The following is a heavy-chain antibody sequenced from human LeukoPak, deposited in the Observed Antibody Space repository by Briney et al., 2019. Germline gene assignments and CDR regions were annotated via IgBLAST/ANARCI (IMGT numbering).Heavy chain of an antibody. J-gene: IGHJ4*02. Sequence: SETLSLTCTVSGGSINSYYWSWIRQPPGRGLEWIGYIYYSGSTNYNPSLKSRVTISVDTSKNQFSLKLNSVTAADTAVYYCSRGGYGGLTDFDSWGQGTLVTVSA. V-gene: IGHV4-59*01. CDR2: IYYSGST. D-gene: IGHD3-16*01. CDR3: SRGGYGGLTDFDS. CDR1: GGSINSYY.